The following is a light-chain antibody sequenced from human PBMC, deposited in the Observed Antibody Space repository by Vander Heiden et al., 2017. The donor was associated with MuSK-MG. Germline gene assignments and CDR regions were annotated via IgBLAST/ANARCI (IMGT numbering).Light chain of an antibody. CDR3: QVWDTGVAV. Sequence: SYELTQPLPLSVALGQTTRITCGGDNIGGKNVHWDQQKPGQAPVLVIYRDNKRPSGIPERLSGSNSGNTATLTINRAQAGDEADYYCQVWDTGVAVFGGGTKVTVL. J-gene: IGLJ3*02. V-gene: IGLV3-9*01. CDR2: RDN. CDR1: NIGGKN.